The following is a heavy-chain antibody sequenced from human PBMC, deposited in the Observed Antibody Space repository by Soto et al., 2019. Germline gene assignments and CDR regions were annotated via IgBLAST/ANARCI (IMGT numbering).Heavy chain of an antibody. D-gene: IGHD4-17*01. CDR3: ARVGGDAFGDSGGFDY. CDR2: IYYSGRT. CDR1: GGSIRDYF. Sequence: QVQLQESGPGLVKPSETLSLTCTVSGGSIRDYFWTWIRQPPGKGLEWIGYIYYSGRTNYNPSLKRRVSISVDTSKNHFSLQLRSVTAADTAVYYCARVGGDAFGDSGGFDYWGQGTLVTVSS. J-gene: IGHJ4*02. V-gene: IGHV4-59*01.